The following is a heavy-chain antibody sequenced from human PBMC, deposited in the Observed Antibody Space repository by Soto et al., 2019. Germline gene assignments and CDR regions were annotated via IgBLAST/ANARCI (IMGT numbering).Heavy chain of an antibody. Sequence: PXATLSRACTVCGGCIRNSDYFWGCIRQPPGKGLEWIGSIYYSGSTYYNPSLKSRVTISADTSKNQFSLKLNSVTAADTALDSCARPPTANLDAFESCGQRTMVTVSS. CDR2: IYYSGST. V-gene: IGHV4-39*01. CDR1: GGCIRNSDYF. CDR3: ARPPTANLDAFES. J-gene: IGHJ3*02. D-gene: IGHD7-27*01.